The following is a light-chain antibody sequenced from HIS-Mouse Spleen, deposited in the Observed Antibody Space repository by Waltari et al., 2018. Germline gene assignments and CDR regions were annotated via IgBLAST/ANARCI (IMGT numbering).Light chain of an antibody. Sequence: QSALTQPASVSGSPGQSITIPCTGTSSDVGSYNLVSWYQQHPGKAPKLMIYEGSKRPSGVSNRFSGSKSGNTASLTISGLLAEDEADYYCCSYAGSSTLVFGGGTKLTVL. CDR3: CSYAGSSTLV. V-gene: IGLV2-23*01. CDR1: SSDVGSYNL. CDR2: EGS. J-gene: IGLJ2*01.